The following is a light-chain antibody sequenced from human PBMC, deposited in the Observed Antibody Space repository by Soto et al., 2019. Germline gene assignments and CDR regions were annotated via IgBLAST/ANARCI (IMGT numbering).Light chain of an antibody. CDR3: QTWGTGIRV. CDR2: LNSDGSH. Sequence: QLVLTQSPSASASLGASVKLTCTLSSGHSSYAIAWHQQQPEKGPRYLMKLNSDGSHSKGDRIPDRFSGSSSGAECYLTISSLQSEDEADYYCQTWGTGIRVFGGGTKLTVL. J-gene: IGLJ2*01. CDR1: SGHSSYA. V-gene: IGLV4-69*01.